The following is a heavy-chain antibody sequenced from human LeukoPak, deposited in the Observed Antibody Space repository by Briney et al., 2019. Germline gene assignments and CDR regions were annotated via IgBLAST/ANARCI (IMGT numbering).Heavy chain of an antibody. V-gene: IGHV3-30*18. Sequence: GGSLRLSCEASGFTFSSYGMHWVRQAPGKGLEWVAVISYDGSNKYYADSVKGRFTISRDNSKNTLYLQMNSLRAEDTAVYYCAKVREGAFDYWGQGTLVTVSS. CDR2: ISYDGSNK. CDR1: GFTFSSYG. CDR3: AKVREGAFDY. J-gene: IGHJ4*02.